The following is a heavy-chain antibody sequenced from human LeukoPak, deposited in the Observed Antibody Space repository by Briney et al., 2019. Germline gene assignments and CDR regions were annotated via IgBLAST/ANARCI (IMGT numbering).Heavy chain of an antibody. CDR3: AKDRTTMGGYFDY. CDR2: ISWNSGSI. V-gene: IGHV3-9*01. J-gene: IGHJ4*02. CDR1: GFTFDDYA. Sequence: PGRSLRLSCAASGFTFDDYAMRWGRQAPGRGLEWVSGISWNSGSIGYADSVKGRFTISRDNAKNSLYLQMNSLRAEETALYYCAKDRTTMGGYFDYWGQGTLVTVSS. D-gene: IGHD3-16*01.